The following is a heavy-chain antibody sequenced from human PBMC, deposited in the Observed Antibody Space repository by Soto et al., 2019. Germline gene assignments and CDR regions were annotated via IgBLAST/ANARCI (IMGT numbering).Heavy chain of an antibody. Sequence: ESVGGVVQPGRSLRLSCAASGFTFSSYGMHWVRQAPGKGLEWVAVISNDGNKKYYADSVRGRFTISRDNSKNTLSLQMNSLRAEDTTVYYCAKGMDTVMVGSPYSNFFSYGMDVWGQGTTVTVSS. CDR1: GFTFSSYG. CDR3: AKGMDTVMVGSPYSNFFSYGMDV. CDR2: ISNDGNKK. V-gene: IGHV3-30*18. J-gene: IGHJ6*02. D-gene: IGHD5-18*01.